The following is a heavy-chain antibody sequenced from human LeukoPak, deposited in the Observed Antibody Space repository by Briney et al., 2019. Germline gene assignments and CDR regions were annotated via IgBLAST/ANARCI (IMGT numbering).Heavy chain of an antibody. J-gene: IGHJ3*02. CDR2: IYSTGNT. V-gene: IGHV4-59*12. D-gene: IGHD3-22*01. Sequence: SETLSLTCTVSSGSISIYSWSWIRQPPGKGLEWIGYIYSTGNTNYNPSLKSRVTISVDTSKNQFSLKLSSVTAADTAVYYCARVARITMIVVVITDDPFDIWGQGTMVTVSS. CDR3: ARVARITMIVVVITDDPFDI. CDR1: SGSISIYS.